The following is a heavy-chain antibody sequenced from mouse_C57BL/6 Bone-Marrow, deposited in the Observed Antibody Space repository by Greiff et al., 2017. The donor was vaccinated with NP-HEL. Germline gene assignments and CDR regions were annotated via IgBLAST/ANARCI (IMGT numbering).Heavy chain of an antibody. D-gene: IGHD1-1*01. V-gene: IGHV1-69*01. J-gene: IGHJ2*01. CDR3: ARGARIYYYGSTPFDY. CDR1: GYTFTSYW. Sequence: QVQLQQPGAELVMPGASVKLSCKASGYTFTSYWMHWVKQRPGQGLEWIGEIDPSDRFTNSNQKFKGKSTLTVDKSSSTAYMQLSSLTSEDSAVYYCARGARIYYYGSTPFDYWGQGTTLTVSS. CDR2: IDPSDRFT.